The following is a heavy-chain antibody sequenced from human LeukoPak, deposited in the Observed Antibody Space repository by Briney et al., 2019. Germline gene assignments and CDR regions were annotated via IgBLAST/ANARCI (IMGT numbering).Heavy chain of an antibody. CDR2: IYSGGST. Sequence: GGSLRLSCAASGFIFTGYFMSWVRQAPGKGLEWVSVIYSGGSTYYADSVKGRFTISRDNSKNTLYLQMNSLRAEDTAVYYCARAPIAAAGRGDYWGQGTLVTVSS. V-gene: IGHV3-53*01. CDR3: ARAPIAAAGRGDY. D-gene: IGHD6-13*01. CDR1: GFIFTGYF. J-gene: IGHJ4*02.